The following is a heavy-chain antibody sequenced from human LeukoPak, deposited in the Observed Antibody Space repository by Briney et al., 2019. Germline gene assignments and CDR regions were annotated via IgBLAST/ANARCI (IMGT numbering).Heavy chain of an antibody. CDR3: AKWGDFDVLTGYYVPDF. J-gene: IGHJ4*02. D-gene: IGHD3-9*01. Sequence: GASLRLSCAASGFTFSNYAMSWVRQAPGKEMEWVSAITGSGGNTYYADSVKGRFTISRDNSKNTLYLQMNSLRDEDTAVYYCAKWGDFDVLTGYYVPDFWGQGTLVTVSS. CDR2: ITGSGGNT. V-gene: IGHV3-23*01. CDR1: GFTFSNYA.